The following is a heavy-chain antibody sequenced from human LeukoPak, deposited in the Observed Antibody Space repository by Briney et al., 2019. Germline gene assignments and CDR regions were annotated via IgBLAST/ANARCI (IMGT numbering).Heavy chain of an antibody. CDR3: ASLTTVVPAYYYYYMDV. CDR2: IYSGGST. V-gene: IGHV3-53*01. CDR1: GFTVSSNY. Sequence: GGSLRLSCAASGFTVSSNYMSWVRQAPGKGLEWVSVIYSGGSTYYADSVKGRFTISRGNSKNTLYLQMNSLRAEDTAAYYCASLTTVVPAYYYYYMDVWGKGTTVTISS. J-gene: IGHJ6*03. D-gene: IGHD4-23*01.